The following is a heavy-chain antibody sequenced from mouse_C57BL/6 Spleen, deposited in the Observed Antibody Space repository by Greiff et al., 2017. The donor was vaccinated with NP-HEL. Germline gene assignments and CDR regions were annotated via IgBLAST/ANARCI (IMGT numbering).Heavy chain of an antibody. Sequence: DVMLVESGGGLVQPKGSLKLSCAASGFTFNTYAMHWVRQAPGKGLEWVARIRSKSSNYATYYADSVKDRFTISRDDSQSMLYLQMNNLKTEDTAMYYCVRDPDSAYYFDYWGQGTTLTVSS. V-gene: IGHV10-3*01. CDR1: GFTFNTYA. CDR2: IRSKSSNYAT. CDR3: VRDPDSAYYFDY. D-gene: IGHD6-1*01. J-gene: IGHJ2*01.